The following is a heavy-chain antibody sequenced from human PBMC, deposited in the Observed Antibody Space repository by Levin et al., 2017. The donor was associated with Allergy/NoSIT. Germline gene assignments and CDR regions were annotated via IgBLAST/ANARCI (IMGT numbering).Heavy chain of an antibody. J-gene: IGHJ4*02. Sequence: GGSLRLSCAASGFTVSNNYMNWVRQAPGKGLEWVSIIYSGGSTYYADSVKGRFTISRDTSKNTLYLQMNSLRAEDTALYYCAREDYYDSSGYFYYWGQGTLVTVSS. CDR2: IYSGGST. V-gene: IGHV3-66*01. CDR3: AREDYYDSSGYFYY. CDR1: GFTVSNNY. D-gene: IGHD3-22*01.